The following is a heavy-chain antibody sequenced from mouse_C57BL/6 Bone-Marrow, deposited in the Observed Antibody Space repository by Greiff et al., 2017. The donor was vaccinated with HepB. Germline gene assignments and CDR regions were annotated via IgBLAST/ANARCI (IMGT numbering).Heavy chain of an antibody. V-gene: IGHV1-15*01. J-gene: IGHJ2*01. Sequence: VQLQESGAELVRPGASVTLSCKASGYTFTDYEMHWVKQTPVHGLEWIGAIDPETGGTAYNQKFKGKAILTADKSSSTAYMELRSLTSEDSAVYYCTRGLRSGYWGQGTTLTVSS. D-gene: IGHD1-1*01. CDR1: GYTFTDYE. CDR2: IDPETGGT. CDR3: TRGLRSGY.